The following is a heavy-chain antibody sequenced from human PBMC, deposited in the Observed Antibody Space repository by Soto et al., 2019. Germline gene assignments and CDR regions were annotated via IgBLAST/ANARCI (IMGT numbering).Heavy chain of an antibody. CDR3: ARGQVVAAKH. Sequence: QLQLQESGSGLVKPSQTLSLTCAVSGGSISSGGSSWSWIRQPPGKGLEWIGYIYHSGSTYYNPSLKSRVTISVDRSKNQFSLKLSSVTAADTAVYYCARGQVVAAKHWGQGTLVTVSS. CDR1: GGSISSGGSS. J-gene: IGHJ4*02. V-gene: IGHV4-30-2*01. CDR2: IYHSGST. D-gene: IGHD2-15*01.